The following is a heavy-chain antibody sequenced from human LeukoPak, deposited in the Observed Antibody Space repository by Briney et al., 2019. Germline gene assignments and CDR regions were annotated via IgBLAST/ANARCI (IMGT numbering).Heavy chain of an antibody. CDR1: GGSISSYY. D-gene: IGHD4-17*01. CDR3: ASNPGAVPYYGMDV. V-gene: IGHV4-59*12. J-gene: IGHJ6*02. Sequence: TSETLSLTCTVSGGSISSYYWSWIRRPPGKGLEWIGYIYYSGSTNYNPSLKSRVTISVDTSKNQFSLNLNSVTAADTAVYYCASNPGAVPYYGMDVWGQGTTVTVSS. CDR2: IYYSGST.